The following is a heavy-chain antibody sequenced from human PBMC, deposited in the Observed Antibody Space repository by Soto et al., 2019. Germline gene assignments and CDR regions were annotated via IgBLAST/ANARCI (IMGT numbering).Heavy chain of an antibody. CDR2: ISGSGGST. D-gene: IGHD3-16*01. J-gene: IGHJ4*02. Sequence: LRLSCAASGFTFSSYAMSWVRQAPGKGLEWVSAISGSGGSTYYADSVKGRFTISRDNSKNTLYLQMNSLRAEDTAVYYCAKRQAYDYVRPEQYYFDYWGQGTLVTAPQ. CDR3: AKRQAYDYVRPEQYYFDY. CDR1: GFTFSSYA. V-gene: IGHV3-23*01.